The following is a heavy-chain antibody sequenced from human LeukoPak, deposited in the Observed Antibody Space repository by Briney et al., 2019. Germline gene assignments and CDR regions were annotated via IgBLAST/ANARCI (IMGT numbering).Heavy chain of an antibody. CDR3: AKDAMIVVALFDY. J-gene: IGHJ4*02. CDR1: GFTFSSYA. D-gene: IGHD3-22*01. CDR2: ISGSGGST. V-gene: IGHV3-23*01. Sequence: GGSLRLSCAASGFTFSSYAMSWVRQAPGKGLEWVSAISGSGGSTYYADSVKGRFTVSRDNSKNTLYLQMDSLRAEDTAVYYCAKDAMIVVALFDYWGQGTLVTVSS.